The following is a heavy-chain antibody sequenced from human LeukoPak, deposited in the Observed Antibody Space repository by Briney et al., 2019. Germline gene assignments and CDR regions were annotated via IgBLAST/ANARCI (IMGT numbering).Heavy chain of an antibody. V-gene: IGHV3-23*01. Sequence: GGSPRLSCAASGFTFSSYTMTWVRQAPGKGLEWVSVISASGKIIYYGDSVKGRFTISRDNSKNTLFLQMNSLRAEDTALYYCAKKLDPGAFDYWGQGTLVTVSS. J-gene: IGHJ4*02. CDR1: GFTFSSYT. CDR3: AKKLDPGAFDY. CDR2: ISASGKII. D-gene: IGHD1-1*01.